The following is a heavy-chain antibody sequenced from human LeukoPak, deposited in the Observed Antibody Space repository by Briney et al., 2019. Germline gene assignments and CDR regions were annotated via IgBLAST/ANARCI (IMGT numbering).Heavy chain of an antibody. CDR2: IWYDGSNK. J-gene: IGHJ4*02. D-gene: IGHD4-17*01. CDR3: AREKSDYGDYELEY. V-gene: IGHV3-33*01. CDR1: GFTFINYG. Sequence: PGRSLRLSCAASGFTFINYGFHWVRQAPGKGLEWVAVIWYDGSNKYYADSVKGRFTISRDDSKNTLYLQMNSLRAEDTAVYYCAREKSDYGDYELEYWGQGTLVTVSS.